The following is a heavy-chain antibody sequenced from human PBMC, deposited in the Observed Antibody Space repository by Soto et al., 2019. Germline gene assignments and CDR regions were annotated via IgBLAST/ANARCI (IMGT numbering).Heavy chain of an antibody. D-gene: IGHD5-18*01. J-gene: IGHJ4*02. CDR2: IYYSGST. CDR1: GGSISSSSYY. Sequence: QLQLQESGPGLVKPSETLSLTCTVSGGSISSSSYYWGWIRQPPGKGLEWIGSIYYSGSTYYNPSLKSRVTISVDTSKNQFSLKLSSVTAADTAVYYCARRIGTAMVTGTFDYWGQGTLVTVSS. V-gene: IGHV4-39*01. CDR3: ARRIGTAMVTGTFDY.